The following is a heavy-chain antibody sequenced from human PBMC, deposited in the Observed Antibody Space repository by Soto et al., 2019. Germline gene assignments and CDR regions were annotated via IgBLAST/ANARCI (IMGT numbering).Heavy chain of an antibody. J-gene: IGHJ4*02. CDR2: IWYDGSNK. Sequence: QVQLVESGGGVVQPGRSLRLSCAASGFTFSSYGMHWVRQAPGKGLEWVAVIWYDGSNKFYADSVKGLFTISRDNSKNPLYLQMSSLRVEDTAVYYCARSIVYGSSGYLDHWGQGTLVTVSS. D-gene: IGHD3-22*01. CDR1: GFTFSSYG. CDR3: ARSIVYGSSGYLDH. V-gene: IGHV3-33*01.